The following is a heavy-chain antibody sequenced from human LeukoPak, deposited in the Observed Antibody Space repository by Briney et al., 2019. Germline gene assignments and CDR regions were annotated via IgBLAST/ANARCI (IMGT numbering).Heavy chain of an antibody. CDR3: AATYYYDSSGYVGDY. Sequence: SETLSLTCTVSGGSISSYYWSWIRQPPGKGLEWIGYIYYSGSTNYNPSLKSRVTISVDTSKNQFSLKLSSVTAADTAVYYCAATYYYDSSGYVGDYWGQGTPVTVSS. V-gene: IGHV4-59*08. J-gene: IGHJ4*02. D-gene: IGHD3-22*01. CDR1: GGSISSYY. CDR2: IYYSGST.